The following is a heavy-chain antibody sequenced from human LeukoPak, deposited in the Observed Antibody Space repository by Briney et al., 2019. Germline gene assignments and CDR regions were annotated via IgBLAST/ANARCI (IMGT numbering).Heavy chain of an antibody. J-gene: IGHJ5*02. CDR1: GGSISSYY. CDR2: IYYSGST. Sequence: SETLSLTCTVSGGSISSYYWSWIRQPPGKGLEWIGYIYYSGSTNYNPSLKSRVTISVDTSKNQFSLKLSSVTAADTAVYYCARGSGIAAAGTLSWFDPWGQGTLVTVSS. D-gene: IGHD6-13*01. CDR3: ARGSGIAAAGTLSWFDP. V-gene: IGHV4-59*01.